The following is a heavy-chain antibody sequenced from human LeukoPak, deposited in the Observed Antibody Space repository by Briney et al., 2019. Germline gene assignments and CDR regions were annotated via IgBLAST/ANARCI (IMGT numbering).Heavy chain of an antibody. J-gene: IGHJ4*02. CDR2: INPNSGGT. V-gene: IGHV1-2*02. D-gene: IGHD3-9*01. CDR3: ARDLPYYDILTGLLVFDY. Sequence: ASVKVSCKASGYTFTGYYMHWVRQAPGQGLEWMGWINPNSGGTNYAQKFQGRVTMTRDTSISTAYMELSRLRSDDTAVYYCARDLPYYDILTGLLVFDYWGQGTLVTVPS. CDR1: GYTFTGYY.